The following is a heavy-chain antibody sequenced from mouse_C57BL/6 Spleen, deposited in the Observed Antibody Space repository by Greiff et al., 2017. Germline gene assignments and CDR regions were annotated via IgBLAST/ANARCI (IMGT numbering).Heavy chain of an antibody. CDR3: ASSIITTVVADY. V-gene: IGHV3-6*01. CDR2: ISYDGSN. D-gene: IGHD1-1*01. Sequence: EVQVVESGPGLVKPSQSLSLTCSVTGYSITSGYYWNWIRQFPGNKLEWMGYISYDGSNNYNPSLKNRISITRDTSKNQFFLKLNSVTTEDTATYYCASSIITTVVADYWGQGTTLTVSS. CDR1: GYSITSGYY. J-gene: IGHJ2*01.